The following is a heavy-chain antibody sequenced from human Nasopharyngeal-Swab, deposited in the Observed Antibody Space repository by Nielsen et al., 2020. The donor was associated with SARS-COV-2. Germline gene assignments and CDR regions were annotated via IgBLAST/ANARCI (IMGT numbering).Heavy chain of an antibody. CDR3: TSRARVILYYYYYGIDV. J-gene: IGHJ6*02. CDR1: GFTFSGSA. Sequence: GGSMRLSCAASGFTFSGSAMHWVRQAYGKGLEWVGRIRSKANRYTTASAASVKGRFTISRDDSKNTAYLQMNSLKTEDTAVYYCTSRARVILYYYYYGIDVWGQGTTVTVSS. CDR2: IRSKANRYTT. V-gene: IGHV3-73*01. D-gene: IGHD5-18*01.